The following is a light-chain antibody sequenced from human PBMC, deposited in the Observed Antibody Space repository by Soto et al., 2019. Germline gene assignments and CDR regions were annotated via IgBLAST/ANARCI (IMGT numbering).Light chain of an antibody. Sequence: EIVMTQSPATLSVSPGERATLSCRASQSVGSDLAWYQQKPGQAPRLVIYDIVTRATGVPTRISGSGSVTEFTLTIRSLQSEEFAVYYCQQYNSWPLTFGGGTKVDIK. V-gene: IGKV3D-15*01. CDR2: DIV. CDR1: QSVGSD. CDR3: QQYNSWPLT. J-gene: IGKJ4*01.